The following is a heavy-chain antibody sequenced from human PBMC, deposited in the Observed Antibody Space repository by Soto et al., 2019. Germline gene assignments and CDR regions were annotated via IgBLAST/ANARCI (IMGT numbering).Heavy chain of an antibody. V-gene: IGHV5-51*01. CDR1: GYSFTSYW. J-gene: IGHJ3*02. CDR3: ASSYCSGGSCYLNDAFDI. Sequence: GESLTLSRQGSGYSFTSYWIGWVRQLPGKGLEWMGIIYPGDSDTRYSPSFQGQVTISADKSISTAYLQWSSLKASDTAMYYCASSYCSGGSCYLNDAFDIWGQGTMVTVSS. D-gene: IGHD2-15*01. CDR2: IYPGDSDT.